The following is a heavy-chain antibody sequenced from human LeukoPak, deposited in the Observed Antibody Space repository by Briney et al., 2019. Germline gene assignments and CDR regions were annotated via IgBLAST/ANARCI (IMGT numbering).Heavy chain of an antibody. D-gene: IGHD3-10*01. CDR1: GFTFSSYS. CDR3: ARLHHYGPTDTYYYYGMDV. J-gene: IGHJ6*02. V-gene: IGHV3-21*01. Sequence: PGGSLRLSCAASGFTFSSYSMNWVRQAPGKGLEWVSSISSSSSYIYYADSVKGRFTISRDNAKNSLYLQMNSLRAEDTAVYHCARLHHYGPTDTYYYYGMDVWGQGTTVTVSS. CDR2: ISSSSSYI.